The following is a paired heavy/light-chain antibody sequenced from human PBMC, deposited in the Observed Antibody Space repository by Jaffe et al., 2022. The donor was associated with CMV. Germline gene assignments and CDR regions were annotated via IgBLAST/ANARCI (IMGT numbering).Heavy chain of an antibody. J-gene: IGHJ4*02. D-gene: IGHD2-15*01. V-gene: IGHV3-23*01. CDR2: ISGNGGRT. CDR3: AKGISSIVAVPDAY. Sequence: EVQLLESGGALVQPGGSLRLSCTASGFTFSTYFMNWVRQAPGKGLEWVSVISGNGGRTYYAASVRGRFTTSRDNSKNTMYLQMSSLGAEDTAVYYCAKGISSIVAVPDAYWGQGTLVTVSS. CDR1: GFTFSTYF.
Light chain of an antibody. V-gene: IGLV1-47*01. J-gene: IGLJ2*01. CDR2: RND. Sequence: QSVLTQPPSASGTPGQRVIISCSGSTSNIGSNFVHWYQQLPGTAPKLLIYRNDLRPSGVPDRFSGSKSGTSASLAISGLRSEDEADYYCATWDDSLSVVFGGGTKLTVL. CDR3: ATWDDSLSVV. CDR1: TSNIGSNF.